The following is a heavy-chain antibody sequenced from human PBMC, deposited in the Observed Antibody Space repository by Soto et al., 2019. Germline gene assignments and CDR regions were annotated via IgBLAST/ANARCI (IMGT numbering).Heavy chain of an antibody. CDR2: IYPGDSDT. CDR1: GYSFTSYW. D-gene: IGHD3-22*01. V-gene: IGHV5-51*01. CDR3: ARGGIPSAYYYDSSGPNDY. Sequence: PGESLKISCKGSGYSFTSYWIGWVRQMPGKGLEWMGIIYPGDSDTRYSPSFQGQVTISADKSISTAYLQWSSLKASDTAMYYCARGGIPSAYYYDSSGPNDYWGQGTLVTVSS. J-gene: IGHJ4*02.